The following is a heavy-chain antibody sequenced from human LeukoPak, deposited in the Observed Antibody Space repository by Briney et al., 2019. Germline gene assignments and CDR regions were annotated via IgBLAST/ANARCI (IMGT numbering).Heavy chain of an antibody. Sequence: PGGSLRLSCAASGFTFSSYGMHWVRQAPGKGLEWVAVIWYDGSNKYYADSVKGRFTFSRDNSKNTLYLQMNSLRAEDTAVYYCARDRWLQLSYFDYWGQGTLVTVSS. CDR3: ARDRWLQLSYFDY. CDR1: GFTFSSYG. CDR2: IWYDGSNK. V-gene: IGHV3-33*01. D-gene: IGHD5-24*01. J-gene: IGHJ4*02.